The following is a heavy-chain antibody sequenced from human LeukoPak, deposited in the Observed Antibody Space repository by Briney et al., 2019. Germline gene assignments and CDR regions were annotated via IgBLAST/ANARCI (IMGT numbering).Heavy chain of an antibody. Sequence: GGSLRLSCAASGFTFSSYAMHWVRQAPGQGLEWVAVISYDGRRTYYADSVKGRFTISRDNSKNTLYLQMNSLRAEDTAVYYCARERTSGWDSDYWGQGTLVTVSS. CDR1: GFTFSSYA. D-gene: IGHD6-19*01. J-gene: IGHJ4*02. CDR3: ARERTSGWDSDY. CDR2: ISYDGRRT. V-gene: IGHV3-30*04.